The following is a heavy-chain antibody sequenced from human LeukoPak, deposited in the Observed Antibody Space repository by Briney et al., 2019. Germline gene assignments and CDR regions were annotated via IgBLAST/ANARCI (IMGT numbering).Heavy chain of an antibody. CDR2: IKSKSDGETT. Sequence: GRSLRLSCAASGSTFPNAWMNWVRQAPGKGLEWVGRIKSKSDGETTDYAAPVKGRFTISRDDPKITLYLQMNSLKTEDTTVYYCAHGLWHYDAFDVWGQGTMVTVSS. J-gene: IGHJ3*01. CDR3: AHGLWHYDAFDV. D-gene: IGHD3-10*01. CDR1: GSTFPNAW. V-gene: IGHV3-15*01.